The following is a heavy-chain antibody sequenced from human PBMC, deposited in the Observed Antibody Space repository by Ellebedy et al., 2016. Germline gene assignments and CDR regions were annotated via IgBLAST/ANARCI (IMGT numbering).Heavy chain of an antibody. Sequence: GGSLRLSXAASGFTFSDHYMDWVRQAPGKGLEWVGRIRNKPNSYTTHYAASVKGRFTISRDDSKNSLYLQMNSLRAEDAAVYYCAKDWSYGDYATAHFDYWGQGTLVTVSS. V-gene: IGHV3-72*01. D-gene: IGHD4-17*01. J-gene: IGHJ4*02. CDR3: AKDWSYGDYATAHFDY. CDR1: GFTFSDHY. CDR2: IRNKPNSYTT.